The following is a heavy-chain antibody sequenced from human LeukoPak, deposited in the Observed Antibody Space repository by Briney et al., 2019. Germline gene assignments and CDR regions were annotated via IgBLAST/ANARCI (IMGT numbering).Heavy chain of an antibody. J-gene: IGHJ4*02. CDR1: GFTFSSHA. CDR3: AKTPDSGVGYCSGGSCYAGYYFDY. CDR2: ISGSGGST. Sequence: GGSLRLSCAASGFTFSSHAMSWVRQAPGKGLEWVSAISGSGGSTYYADSVKGRFTISRDNSKNTLYLQMNSLRAEDTAVYYCAKTPDSGVGYCSGGSCYAGYYFDYWGQGTLVTVSS. D-gene: IGHD2-15*01. V-gene: IGHV3-23*01.